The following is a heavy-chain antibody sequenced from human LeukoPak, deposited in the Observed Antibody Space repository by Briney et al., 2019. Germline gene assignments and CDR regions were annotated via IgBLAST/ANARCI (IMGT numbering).Heavy chain of an antibody. CDR2: IKEDGSEK. Sequence: GGSLRLSCAASGFTFSNYWMSWVRQAPGKGLEWVANIKEDGSEKYYVDSVKGQFTISRDNGKNSLYLQMNSLRVEDTAVYYCARGGLRYFALWGQGALVTVSS. CDR1: GFTFSNYW. V-gene: IGHV3-7*04. J-gene: IGHJ5*02. D-gene: IGHD3-16*01. CDR3: ARGGLRYFAL.